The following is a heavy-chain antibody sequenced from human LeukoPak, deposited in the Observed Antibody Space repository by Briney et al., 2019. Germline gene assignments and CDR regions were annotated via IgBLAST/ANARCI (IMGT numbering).Heavy chain of an antibody. CDR1: GFTFSSYW. CDR2: INSDGSST. Sequence: GGSLRLSCAASGFTFSSYWMHWVRQAPGKGLVWVSRINSDGSSTSYADSVKGRFTISRDNAKNSLFLQMNSLRAEDTAVYYCAKESWEGGSGCHFGYWGQGTLVTVSS. V-gene: IGHV3-74*01. CDR3: AKESWEGGSGCHFGY. J-gene: IGHJ4*02. D-gene: IGHD2-15*01.